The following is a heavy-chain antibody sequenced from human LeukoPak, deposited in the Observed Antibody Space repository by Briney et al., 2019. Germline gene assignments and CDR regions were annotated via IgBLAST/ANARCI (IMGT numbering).Heavy chain of an antibody. D-gene: IGHD3-16*01. Sequence: GESLKISCKGSGYSFTTKWIGWVRQMPGKGLECMGTIYPGDSDTRYSPSFEGQVAISVDKSISTAYLQWSGLKASDSAMYYCVGLQDYTMGLWGQGTTVTVSS. J-gene: IGHJ6*02. V-gene: IGHV5-51*01. CDR2: IYPGDSDT. CDR1: GYSFTTKW. CDR3: VGLQDYTMGL.